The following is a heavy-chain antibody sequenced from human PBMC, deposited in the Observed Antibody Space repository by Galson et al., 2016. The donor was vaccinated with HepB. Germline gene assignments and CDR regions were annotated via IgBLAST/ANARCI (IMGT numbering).Heavy chain of an antibody. V-gene: IGHV3-23*01. J-gene: IGHJ1*01. CDR3: AKGRFSSKEYFQH. CDR2: ISGSGNNT. Sequence: SLRLSCAASGFTFSNYAMNWVRQAPGKGLEWVSSISGSGNNTYYADSVKGRFTISRDNSKNTLYLQMNSLRAEDTAIYYCAKGRFSSKEYFQHWGQGTRVTVSS. D-gene: IGHD6-13*01. CDR1: GFTFSNYA.